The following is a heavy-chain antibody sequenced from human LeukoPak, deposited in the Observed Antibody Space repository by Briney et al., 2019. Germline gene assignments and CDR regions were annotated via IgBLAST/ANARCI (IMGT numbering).Heavy chain of an antibody. Sequence: GSLRLSCAASGFTFSSYSMNWVRQAPGKGLEWIGEINHSGSTNYNPSLKSRVTISVDTSKNQFSLKLSSVTAADTAVYYCARGLSNSRRTLLGLDYWGQGTLVTVSS. J-gene: IGHJ4*02. CDR1: GFTFSSYS. D-gene: IGHD3-16*01. CDR2: INHSGST. V-gene: IGHV4-34*01. CDR3: ARGLSNSRRTLLGLDY.